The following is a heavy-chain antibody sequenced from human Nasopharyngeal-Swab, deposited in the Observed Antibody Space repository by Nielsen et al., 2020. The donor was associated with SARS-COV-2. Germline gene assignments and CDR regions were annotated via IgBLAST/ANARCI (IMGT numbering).Heavy chain of an antibody. Sequence: IREPPGEGLEWIGEINHSGSTNYNPSLKSRVTISIDTSKNQFSLKLSSVTAADTAVYYCARRTRYGITGTRGGFPVWGKGTTVTVSS. CDR3: ARRTRYGITGTRGGFPV. V-gene: IGHV4-34*01. J-gene: IGHJ6*04. D-gene: IGHD1-7*01. CDR2: INHSGST.